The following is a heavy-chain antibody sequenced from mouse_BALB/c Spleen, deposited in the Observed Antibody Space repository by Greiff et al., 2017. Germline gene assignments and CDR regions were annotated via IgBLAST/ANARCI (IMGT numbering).Heavy chain of an antibody. CDR1: GFNIKDTY. J-gene: IGHJ3*01. Sequence: EVQLKESGAELVKPGASVKLSCTASGFNIKDTYMHWVKQRPEQGLEWIGRIDPANGNTKYDPKFQGKATITADTSSNTAYLQLSSLTSEDTAVYYCASTEYYGSSPFAYWGQGTLVTVSA. CDR2: IDPANGNT. CDR3: ASTEYYGSSPFAY. V-gene: IGHV14-3*02. D-gene: IGHD1-1*01.